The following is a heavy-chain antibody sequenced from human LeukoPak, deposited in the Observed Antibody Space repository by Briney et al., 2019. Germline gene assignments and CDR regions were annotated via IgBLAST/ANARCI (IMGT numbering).Heavy chain of an antibody. Sequence: GRSLRLSCAASGFTFSSYGMHWVRQAPGKGLEWVAVISYDGSNKYYADSVKGRFTISRDNSKNTLYLQMNSLRAEDTAVYYCAKDEDVGYWGQGTLVTVSS. V-gene: IGHV3-30*18. CDR2: ISYDGSNK. J-gene: IGHJ4*02. CDR1: GFTFSSYG. D-gene: IGHD1-26*01. CDR3: AKDEDVGY.